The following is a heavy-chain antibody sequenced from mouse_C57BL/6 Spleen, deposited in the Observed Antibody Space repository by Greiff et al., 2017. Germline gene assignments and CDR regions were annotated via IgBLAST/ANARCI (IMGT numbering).Heavy chain of an antibody. D-gene: IGHD2-3*01. V-gene: IGHV1-80*01. J-gene: IGHJ4*01. CDR2: IYPGDGDT. CDR1: GYAFSSYW. CDR3: ARGGGYDGYLYAMDY. Sequence: QVQLQQSGAELVKPGASVKISCKASGYAFSSYWMNWVKQRPGKGLEWIGQIYPGDGDTNYNGKFKGKATLTADKSSSTAYMQLSSLTSEDSAVYFCARGGGYDGYLYAMDYWGQGTSVTVSS.